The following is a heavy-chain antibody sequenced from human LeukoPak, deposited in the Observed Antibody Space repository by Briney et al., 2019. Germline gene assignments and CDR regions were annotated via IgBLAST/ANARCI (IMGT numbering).Heavy chain of an antibody. CDR2: IRSKAYGGTT. D-gene: IGHD6-19*01. Sequence: GGSLRLSCAASGFTFSSYAMSWVRQAPGKGLEWVGFIRSKAYGGTTEYAASVKGRFTISRDDSKSIAYLQMNSLKTEDTAVYYCTRLGYSSGWSAGDFDYWGQGTLVTLSS. J-gene: IGHJ4*02. CDR1: GFTFSSYA. V-gene: IGHV3-49*04. CDR3: TRLGYSSGWSAGDFDY.